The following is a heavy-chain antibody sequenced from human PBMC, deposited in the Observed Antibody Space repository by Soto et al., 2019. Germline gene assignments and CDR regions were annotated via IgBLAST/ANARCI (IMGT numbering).Heavy chain of an antibody. CDR2: INAGNGNT. Sequence: ASVKVSCKASGYTFTSYAMHWVRQAPGQRLEWMGWINAGNGNTKYSQKFQGRVTITRDTSASTAYMELSSLRSEDTAVYYCARISLNDYGDYDAFEIWGQGTTVTVSS. CDR1: GYTFTSYA. J-gene: IGHJ3*02. CDR3: ARISLNDYGDYDAFEI. V-gene: IGHV1-3*01. D-gene: IGHD4-17*01.